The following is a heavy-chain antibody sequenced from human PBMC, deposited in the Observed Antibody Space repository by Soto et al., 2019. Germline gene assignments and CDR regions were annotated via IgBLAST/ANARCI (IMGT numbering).Heavy chain of an antibody. CDR1: GGSVNSGSYY. CDR2: IYESGST. CDR3: ARESLNTIFEVVLSYGLDV. J-gene: IGHJ6*02. Sequence: PSETLSLTCSVSGGSVNSGSYYWSWIRQPPGKGLEWIGYIYESGSTDYNPSLKSRVTISVDPSKNQFSLRLSSVTAADTAVYYCARESLNTIFEVVLSYGLDVWGQGTTVTVSS. V-gene: IGHV4-61*01. D-gene: IGHD3-3*01.